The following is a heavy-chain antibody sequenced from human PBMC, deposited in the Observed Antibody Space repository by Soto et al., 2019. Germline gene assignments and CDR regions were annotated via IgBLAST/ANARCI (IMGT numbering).Heavy chain of an antibody. CDR3: ARGGTAEADF. Sequence: QAQLVQSGAEVKEPGASVKVSCKASGYTFTGYGITWVRQAPGQGLEWMGWASPLSATTNYAPKFQGRVTMTTDTSTNTAYMELRSLRSDDTAVYYCARGGTAEADFWGQGTLVTVSS. D-gene: IGHD2-21*02. CDR2: ASPLSATT. V-gene: IGHV1-18*01. J-gene: IGHJ4*02. CDR1: GYTFTGYG.